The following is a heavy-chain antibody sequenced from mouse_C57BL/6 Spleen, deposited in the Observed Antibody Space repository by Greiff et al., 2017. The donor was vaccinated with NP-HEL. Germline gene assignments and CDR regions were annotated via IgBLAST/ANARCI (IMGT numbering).Heavy chain of an antibody. CDR2: INPNNGGT. V-gene: IGHV1-18*01. CDR3: ARGPDYYGSSYQYFDV. J-gene: IGHJ1*03. Sequence: VQLQQSGPELVKPGASVKIPCKASGYTFTDYNMDWVKQSHGKSLEWIGDINPNNGGTIYNQKFKGKATLTVDKSSSTAYMELRSLTSEDTAVYYCARGPDYYGSSYQYFDVWGTGTTVTVSS. CDR1: GYTFTDYN. D-gene: IGHD1-1*01.